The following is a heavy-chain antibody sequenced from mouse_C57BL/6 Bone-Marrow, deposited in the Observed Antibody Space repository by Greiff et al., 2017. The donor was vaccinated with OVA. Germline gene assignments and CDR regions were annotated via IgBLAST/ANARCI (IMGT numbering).Heavy chain of an antibody. V-gene: IGHV1-54*01. CDR3: ATQGGSRFAY. Sequence: QVQLQQSGAELVRPGTSVKVSCKASGCAFTNYLIEWVKQRPGQGLEWIGVINPGSGGTNYNEKFKGKATLTADKSSSTAYMQLSSLTSEDSAVYFCATQGGSRFAYWGQGTLVTVSA. J-gene: IGHJ3*01. CDR2: INPGSGGT. CDR1: GCAFTNYL.